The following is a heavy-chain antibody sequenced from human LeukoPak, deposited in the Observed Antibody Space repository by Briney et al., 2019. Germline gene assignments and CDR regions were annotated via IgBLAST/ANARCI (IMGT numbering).Heavy chain of an antibody. CDR1: GLTFSTSG. D-gene: IGHD1-14*01. CDR3: ATETNGRHYDY. V-gene: IGHV3-21*06. Sequence: GGSLRLYCPTSGLTFSTSGFNWVRQAPGKGLEWVASIGPTGFDRYHADSIKGRFTISRDNANNFLYLQMDSLRAEDTAVYYCATETNGRHYDYWGQGTLLTVSS. CDR2: IGPTGFDR. J-gene: IGHJ4*02.